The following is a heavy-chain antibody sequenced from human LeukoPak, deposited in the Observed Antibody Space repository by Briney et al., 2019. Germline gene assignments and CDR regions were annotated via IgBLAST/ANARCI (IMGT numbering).Heavy chain of an antibody. CDR1: GGSISSSSYY. Sequence: SETLSLTCTVSGGSISSSSYYWGWIRQPPGKGLEWIGSIYYSGCTYYNPSLKSRVTISVDTSKNQFSLKLSSVTAADTAVYYCARHPLRYYMDVWGKGTTVTVSS. CDR2: IYYSGCT. J-gene: IGHJ6*03. CDR3: ARHPLRYYMDV. V-gene: IGHV4-39*01.